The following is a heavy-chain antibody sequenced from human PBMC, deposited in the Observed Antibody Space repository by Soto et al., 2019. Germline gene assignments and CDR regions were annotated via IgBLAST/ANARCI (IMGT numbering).Heavy chain of an antibody. CDR1: GFTFSTYP. CDR3: STKLAGQNPFDD. Sequence: EVLLLESGGGLGQPGGWLRLSCAASGFTFSTYPMSWVRQAPGKGLEWVSGISAGGGDTPYADSVKGRFTISRDNSKNMLYLQMNSLRVEDTAVDYCSTKLAGQNPFDDLVQGTLVCVSS. D-gene: IGHD6-19*01. J-gene: IGHJ4*02. V-gene: IGHV3-23*01. CDR2: ISAGGGDT.